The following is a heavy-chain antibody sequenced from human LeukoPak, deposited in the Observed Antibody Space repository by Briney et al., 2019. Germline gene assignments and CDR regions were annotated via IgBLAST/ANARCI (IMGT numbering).Heavy chain of an antibody. J-gene: IGHJ4*02. CDR3: AAIAVAGLY. V-gene: IGHV3-30*02. CDR1: GFTFSGYG. CDR2: IRYDGGQK. D-gene: IGHD6-13*01. Sequence: GGSLRLSCAASGFTFSGYGMHWVRQAPGKGLEWVAYIRYDGGQKYYVDSVKGRSTISRDNSKNTMSLQMNSLTDEDTAVYYCAAIAVAGLYWGQGTLVTVSS.